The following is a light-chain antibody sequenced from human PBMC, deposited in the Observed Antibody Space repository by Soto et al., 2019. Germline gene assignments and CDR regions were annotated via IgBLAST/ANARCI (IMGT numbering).Light chain of an antibody. V-gene: IGLV1-36*01. CDR2: YDD. Sequence: SVLTQPPSVSEAPGQRVTISCSGGTSNIGNNGVNWYQHFSGKAPKLLVYYDDLLPSGVADRFSGSKSGTSASLAISGLQSEDEADYYCATWDDSLNGHVLGGGTQLTVL. CDR3: ATWDDSLNGHV. CDR1: TSNIGNNG. J-gene: IGLJ7*01.